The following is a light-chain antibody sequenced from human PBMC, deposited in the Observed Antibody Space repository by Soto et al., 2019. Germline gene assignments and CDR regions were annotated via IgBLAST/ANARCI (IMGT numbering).Light chain of an antibody. V-gene: IGLV2-8*01. CDR2: DVN. CDR1: SSDVGRYNH. CDR3: SSYAGGIYV. J-gene: IGLJ1*01. Sequence: QAVVTQPPSASGSPGQSVTISCTGTSSDVGRYNHVSWYQQHPSKAPKLMIFDVNKRPSGVPDRFSGSKSGNTASLTVSGLQAEDEADYYCSSYAGGIYVFGTGTKLTVL.